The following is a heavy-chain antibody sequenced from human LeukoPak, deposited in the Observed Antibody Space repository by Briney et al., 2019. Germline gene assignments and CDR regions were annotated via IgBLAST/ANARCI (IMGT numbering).Heavy chain of an antibody. CDR1: GFTFSSYA. CDR2: IYSGGST. CDR3: ARGLMIAYAFDI. V-gene: IGHV3-53*01. Sequence: GGSLRLSCAASGFTFSSYAMSWVRQAPGKGLEWVSVIYSGGSTYYADSVKGRFTISRDNSKNTLYLQMNSLRAEDTAVYYCARGLMIAYAFDIWGQGTMVTVSS. J-gene: IGHJ3*02. D-gene: IGHD3-22*01.